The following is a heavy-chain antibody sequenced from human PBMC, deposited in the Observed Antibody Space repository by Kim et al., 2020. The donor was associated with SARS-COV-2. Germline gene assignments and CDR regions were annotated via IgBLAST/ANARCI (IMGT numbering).Heavy chain of an antibody. CDR2: IYYSGST. CDR3: ARNSHDYSNPTDYYYYYYYMDV. CDR1: GGSISSGDYY. J-gene: IGHJ6*03. V-gene: IGHV4-30-4*01. Sequence: SETLSLTCTVSGGSISSGDYYWSWIRQPPGKGLEWIGYIYYSGSTYYNPSLKSRVTISVDTSKNQFSLKLSSVTAADTAVYYCARNSHDYSNPTDYYYYYYYMDVWGKGTTVTVSS. D-gene: IGHD4-4*01.